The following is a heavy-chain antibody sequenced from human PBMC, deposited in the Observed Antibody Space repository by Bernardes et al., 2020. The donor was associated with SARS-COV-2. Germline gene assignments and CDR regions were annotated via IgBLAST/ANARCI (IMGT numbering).Heavy chain of an antibody. D-gene: IGHD3-3*01. CDR2: ISSSSSYI. Sequence: VWSLILSCAASGFTFSSYSMNWVRQAPGKGLEWVSSISSSSSYIYYADSVKGRFTISRDNAKNSLYLQMNSLRAEDTAVYYCARSVEGAFDVWGQGTMVTVSS. CDR3: ARSVEGAFDV. V-gene: IGHV3-21*01. CDR1: GFTFSSYS. J-gene: IGHJ3*01.